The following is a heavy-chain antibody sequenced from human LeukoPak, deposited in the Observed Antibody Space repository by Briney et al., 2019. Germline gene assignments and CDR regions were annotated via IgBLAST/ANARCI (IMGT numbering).Heavy chain of an antibody. CDR3: VRDRGGYCSRANCRVGWWDP. CDR1: QYTFTGYY. V-gene: IGHV1-2*06. J-gene: IGHJ5*01. D-gene: IGHD2-2*01. Sequence: ASVKVSCKGFQYTFTGYYMHWVRQAPGQGLEWMGRINPNNGGTDYSQKFQGRVTMTRDTSISTAYMELTRLTSDDTAVYYCVRDRGGYCSRANCRVGWWDPWGQGTLVTVSS. CDR2: INPNNGGT.